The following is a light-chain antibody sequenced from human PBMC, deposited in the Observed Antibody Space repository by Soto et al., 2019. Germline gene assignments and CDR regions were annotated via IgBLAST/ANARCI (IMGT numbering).Light chain of an antibody. CDR1: QSVSSY. Sequence: EIVLTQSPATLSLSPGERATLSCGASQSVSSYLAWYQKKPGQAPRVVIYDASNRATGIPARLSGSGYGTDLTITISSLETEDFAVYYCQQRSNWPVTFGQGTRLEI. V-gene: IGKV3-11*01. CDR2: DAS. CDR3: QQRSNWPVT. J-gene: IGKJ5*01.